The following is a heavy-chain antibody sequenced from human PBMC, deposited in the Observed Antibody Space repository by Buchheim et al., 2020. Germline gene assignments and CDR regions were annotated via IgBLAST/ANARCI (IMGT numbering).Heavy chain of an antibody. CDR2: ISSSSSTI. CDR3: ARDYSSGWGYYFDD. V-gene: IGHV3-11*01. J-gene: IGHJ4*02. CDR1: GFTFSDYY. Sequence: QVQLVQSGGGLVKPGGSLRVSCAASGFTFSDYYMSWIRQAPGKGLEWVAYISSSSSTIYYAVSVKGRFTISRDNAKSSLYLKMNSLRAEDTAVYYCARDYSSGWGYYFDDWGQGTL. D-gene: IGHD6-19*01.